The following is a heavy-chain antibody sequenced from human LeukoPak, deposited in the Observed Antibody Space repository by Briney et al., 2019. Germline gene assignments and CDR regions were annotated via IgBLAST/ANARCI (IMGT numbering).Heavy chain of an antibody. D-gene: IGHD1-7*01. V-gene: IGHV1-69*05. CDR2: IISIFGTA. CDR1: GGTFSSYA. J-gene: IGHJ5*02. Sequence: SVKVSCKASGGTFSSYAISWVRQAPGQGLEWMGGIISIFGTANYARKFQGRVTITTDESTSTAYMELSSLRSEDTAVYYCARDNYAGANWFDPWGQGTLVTVSS. CDR3: ARDNYAGANWFDP.